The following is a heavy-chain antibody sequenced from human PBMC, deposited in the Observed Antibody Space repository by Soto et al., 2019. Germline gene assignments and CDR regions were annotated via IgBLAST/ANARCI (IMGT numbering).Heavy chain of an antibody. D-gene: IGHD1-7*01. CDR2: ISYDGSNK. V-gene: IGHV3-30*18. CDR3: AKEVQLKLRTPLKVYYYGMDV. Sequence: HPGGSLSLSCAASGFTFSSYGMHCIRQAPGKKLEGVAVISYDGSNKYYADSVKGRFTISRDNSKNTLYLQMNSLRAEDTAVYYCAKEVQLKLRTPLKVYYYGMDVWGQGTTVTVSS. CDR1: GFTFSSYG. J-gene: IGHJ6*02.